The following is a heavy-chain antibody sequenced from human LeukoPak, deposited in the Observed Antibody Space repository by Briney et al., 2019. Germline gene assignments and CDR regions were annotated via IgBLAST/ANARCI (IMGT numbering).Heavy chain of an antibody. CDR3: ARGAAAGYFDY. Sequence: PGGSLRLSCAASGFTVSSYEMNWVRQAPGKGLEWVSYICGSGSTIYYADSVKGRFTISRDNAKHSLYLQMNSLRAEDTAVYYCARGAAAGYFDYWGQGTLVTVSS. CDR2: ICGSGSTI. CDR1: GFTVSSYE. V-gene: IGHV3-48*03. D-gene: IGHD6-13*01. J-gene: IGHJ4*02.